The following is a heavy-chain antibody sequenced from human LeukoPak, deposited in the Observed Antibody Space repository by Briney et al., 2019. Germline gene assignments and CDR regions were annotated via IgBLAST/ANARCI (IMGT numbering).Heavy chain of an antibody. CDR1: GDSISSYY. J-gene: IGHJ2*01. Sequence: SETLSLTCTVSGDSISSYYWSWIRQPPGKGLEWIGYIYYSGSTNYNPSLKSRVTISVDTSKNQFSLKLSSVTAADTAVYYCARDRYSSSWFLPKANWYFDLWGRGTLVTVSS. CDR2: IYYSGST. CDR3: ARDRYSSSWFLPKANWYFDL. D-gene: IGHD6-13*01. V-gene: IGHV4-59*01.